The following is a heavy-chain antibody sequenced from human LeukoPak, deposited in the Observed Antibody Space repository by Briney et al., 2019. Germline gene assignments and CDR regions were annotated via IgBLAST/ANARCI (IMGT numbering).Heavy chain of an antibody. CDR2: IYYSWST. CDR3: ARTRCSSTNCNSRGAFDI. Sequence: SDTLSLTCTVSGGSITSYYWSWIRQPPGKGREWIGYIYYSWSTNYNPSLKSRVTISVDTSMNQFSLNLTSVTAADTAVYYCARTRCSSTNCNSRGAFDIWGQGTMVTVSS. J-gene: IGHJ3*02. V-gene: IGHV4-59*07. D-gene: IGHD2-2*01. CDR1: GGSITSYY.